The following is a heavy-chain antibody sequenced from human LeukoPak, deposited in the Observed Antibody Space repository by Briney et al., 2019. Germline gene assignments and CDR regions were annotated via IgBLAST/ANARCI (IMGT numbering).Heavy chain of an antibody. V-gene: IGHV1-46*01. CDR2: INPSGGST. CDR3: ARGSSGSPYAFDI. D-gene: IGHD1-26*01. J-gene: IGHJ3*02. CDR1: GYTFTSYY. Sequence: GASVKVSCKASGYTFTSYYMHWVRQAPGQGLEWMGIINPSGGSTSYAQKFQGRVTMTTDTSTSTAYMELRSLRSDDTAVYYCARGSSGSPYAFDIWGQGTMVTVSS.